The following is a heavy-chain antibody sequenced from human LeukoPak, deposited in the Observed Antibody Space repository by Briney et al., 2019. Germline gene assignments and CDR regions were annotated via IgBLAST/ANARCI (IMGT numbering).Heavy chain of an antibody. CDR2: IGGDGGST. D-gene: IGHD6-13*01. J-gene: IGHJ6*02. V-gene: IGHV3-43*02. CDR3: AKDISSGWYDGYYYYSGMDV. Sequence: GGSLRLSCAASGFTFDDYAMHWVRQAPGKGLEWVSLIGGDGGSTYYADSVKGRFTISRDNSKKSLYPQMNSLRTEDTALYYCAKDISSGWYDGYYYYSGMDVWGQGTTVTVSS. CDR1: GFTFDDYA.